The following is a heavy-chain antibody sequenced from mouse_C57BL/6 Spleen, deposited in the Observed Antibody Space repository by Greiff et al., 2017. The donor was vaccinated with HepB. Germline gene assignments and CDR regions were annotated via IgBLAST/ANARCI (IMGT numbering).Heavy chain of an antibody. CDR3: ARTDSNYDWYFDV. J-gene: IGHJ1*03. Sequence: VMLVESGPGLVAPSQSLSITCTVSGFSLTSYAISWVRQPPGKGLEWLGVIWTGGGTNYYSALKSRLSISKDNSKSQVFLKMNSLQTDDTARYYCARTDSNYDWYFDVWGTGTTVTVSS. CDR1: GFSLTSYA. V-gene: IGHV2-9-1*01. D-gene: IGHD2-5*01. CDR2: IWTGGGT.